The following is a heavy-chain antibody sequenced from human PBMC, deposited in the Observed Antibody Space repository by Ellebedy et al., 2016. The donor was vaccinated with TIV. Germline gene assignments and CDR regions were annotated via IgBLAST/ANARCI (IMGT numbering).Heavy chain of an antibody. CDR1: GFTFSSYA. J-gene: IGHJ4*02. V-gene: IGHV3-7*01. CDR2: IKEDGREK. CDR3: AVRPLAPNYFDY. Sequence: GESLKISCTASGFTFSSYAMSWVRQAPGKGLEWVANIKEDGREKYYVDSVKGRFTISRDNAKNSLDLQMNSLRADDSAVYYCAVRPLAPNYFDYWGRGTQVSVSS. D-gene: IGHD2-15*01.